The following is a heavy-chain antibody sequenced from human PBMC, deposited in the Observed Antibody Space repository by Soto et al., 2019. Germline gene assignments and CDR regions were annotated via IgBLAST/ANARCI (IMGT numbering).Heavy chain of an antibody. CDR1: GFAFNNYW. CDR2: IKYDGSEK. Sequence: GGSLRLSCAASGFAFNNYWMSWVRQAPGKGPEWVASIKYDGSEKYYVDSVKGRFTVSRDNAKNSLSMHLNSLRADDTAVYYCVRDVGPITIFGEALSGYFDSWGQGTLVTVSS. V-gene: IGHV3-7*03. D-gene: IGHD3-3*01. CDR3: VRDVGPITIFGEALSGYFDS. J-gene: IGHJ4*02.